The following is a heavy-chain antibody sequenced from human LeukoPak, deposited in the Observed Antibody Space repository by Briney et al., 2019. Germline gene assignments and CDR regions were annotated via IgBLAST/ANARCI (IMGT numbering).Heavy chain of an antibody. CDR2: INHSGST. CDR1: GSFSGYY. V-gene: IGHV4-34*01. D-gene: IGHD4-17*01. Sequence: SETLSLTCAVCGSFSGYYWSWIRQPPGKGLEWIGEINHSGSTNYNPSLKSRVTISVDTSKNQFSLKLSSVTAADTAVYYCARVRLTTVTDYWGQGTLVTVSS. CDR3: ARVRLTTVTDY. J-gene: IGHJ4*02.